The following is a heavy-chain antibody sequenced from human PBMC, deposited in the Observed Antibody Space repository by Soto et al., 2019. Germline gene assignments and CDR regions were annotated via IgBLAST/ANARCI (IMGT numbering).Heavy chain of an antibody. CDR1: GFSLSTSGVG. Sequence: QITLKESGPTLVKPTQTLTLTCSFSGFSLSTSGVGVGWIRQPPGKALEWLALIYWDDDKRYSPSLKSRLTITKDPSKTPVVLTMTNMDPVDTATYYCAHRPRTFAYYDILTGYSLGFDPWGQGTLVTVSS. D-gene: IGHD3-9*01. CDR3: AHRPRTFAYYDILTGYSLGFDP. V-gene: IGHV2-5*02. CDR2: IYWDDDK. J-gene: IGHJ5*02.